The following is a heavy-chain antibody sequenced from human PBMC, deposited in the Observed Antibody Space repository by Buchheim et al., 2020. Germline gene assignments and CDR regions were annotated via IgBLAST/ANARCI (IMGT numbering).Heavy chain of an antibody. D-gene: IGHD3-10*01. CDR3: ASLWSPYYYYYMDV. CDR1: GFTFSSYW. V-gene: IGHV3-7*01. Sequence: EVQLVESGGGLVQPGGSLRLSCAASGFTFSSYWMSWVRQAPGKGLEWVANIKQDGSEKYYVDSVKGRFTISRDNAKNSLYLQMNRLRAEKTAVYYCASLWSPYYYYYMDVWGKGTT. CDR2: IKQDGSEK. J-gene: IGHJ6*03.